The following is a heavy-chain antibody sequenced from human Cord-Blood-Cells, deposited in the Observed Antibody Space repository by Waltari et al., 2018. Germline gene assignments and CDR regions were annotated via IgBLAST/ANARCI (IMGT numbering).Heavy chain of an antibody. Sequence: QVQLQESGPGLVKPSETLSLTCTVSGYSISSGYYWGWIRRPPGKGLEWIGSIYHSGSTYYHPSLKSRVTVSLDASKIQFSLKLSSVTAADTAVYYCARVRFRDAFDIWGQGTMVTVSS. J-gene: IGHJ3*02. V-gene: IGHV4-38-2*02. CDR3: ARVRFRDAFDI. CDR2: IYHSGST. CDR1: GYSISSGYY.